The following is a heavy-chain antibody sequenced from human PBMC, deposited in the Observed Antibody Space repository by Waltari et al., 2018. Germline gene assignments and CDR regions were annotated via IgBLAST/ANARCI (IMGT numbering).Heavy chain of an antibody. V-gene: IGHV3-30*19. CDR2: ISSDGTDK. CDR1: GFAFNTSG. J-gene: IGHJ4*02. CDR3: ARDTYHYETSGPFDS. Sequence: QVQLVESGGGVAQPGRSLRLSCAASGFAFNTSGIHWVRQAPGQGLEWVAVISSDGTDKYYADSVKGRFILSRDNSRNRIYLQMHSLTTEDTAIYYCARDTYHYETSGPFDSWGQGTLVTVSS. D-gene: IGHD3-22*01.